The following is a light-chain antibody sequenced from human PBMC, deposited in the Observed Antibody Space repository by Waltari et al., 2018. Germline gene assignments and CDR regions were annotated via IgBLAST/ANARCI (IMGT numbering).Light chain of an antibody. J-gene: IGLJ2*01. CDR2: QDT. V-gene: IGLV3-1*01. Sequence: SYELTQPPSVSVSPGQTATITCPGDKLGDKYACWYQQRPAQSPTPVIYQDTKRPSGIPERLSGSNSGNTATLTISGAQAMDEADYYCQAWDSNTVVFGGGTKLTVL. CDR1: KLGDKY. CDR3: QAWDSNTVV.